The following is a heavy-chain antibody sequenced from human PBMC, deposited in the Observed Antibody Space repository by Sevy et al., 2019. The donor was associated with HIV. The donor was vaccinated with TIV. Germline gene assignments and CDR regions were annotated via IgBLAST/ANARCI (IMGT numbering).Heavy chain of an antibody. J-gene: IGHJ4*02. Sequence: SETLSLTCTVSGGSISSGSYYWSWIRQPAGKGREWVGRIYSSGNTNYNPSLKSRLTMSLDTSKNQFSLMLGSVTAADTAVYYCARERKELLFDYWGQGTLVTVSS. CDR2: IYSSGNT. D-gene: IGHD2-21*02. CDR1: GGSISSGSYY. CDR3: ARERKELLFDY. V-gene: IGHV4-61*02.